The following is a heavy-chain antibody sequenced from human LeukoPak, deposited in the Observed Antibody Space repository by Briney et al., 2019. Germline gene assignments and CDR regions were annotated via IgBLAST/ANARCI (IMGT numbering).Heavy chain of an antibody. CDR3: ALDLNGDLFHI. CDR2: INSDGSST. D-gene: IGHD2-21*01. Sequence: GGSLRLSCAASGFTFSSYWMHWVRQAPGKGLVWVSRINSDGSSTSYADSVKGRFTISRDNAKNTQYLQMNSLRADDTAVYYCALDLNGDLFHIWGQGTPVTVSS. V-gene: IGHV3-74*01. CDR1: GFTFSSYW. J-gene: IGHJ4*02.